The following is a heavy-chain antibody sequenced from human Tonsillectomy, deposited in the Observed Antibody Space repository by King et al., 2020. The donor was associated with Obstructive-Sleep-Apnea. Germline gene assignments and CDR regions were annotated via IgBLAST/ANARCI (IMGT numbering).Heavy chain of an antibody. D-gene: IGHD5-18*01. V-gene: IGHV3-21*01. CDR3: ARDLLVDTAMGTSFDY. CDR1: GFTFSSYS. J-gene: IGHJ4*02. CDR2: ISSSSSYI. Sequence: VQLVESGGGLVKPGGSLRLSCAASGFTFSSYSMNWVRQAPGKGLEWVSSISSSSSYIYYADSVKGRFTLSRDNAKNSLYLQMNSLRAEDTAVYYCARDLLVDTAMGTSFDYWGQGTLVTVSS.